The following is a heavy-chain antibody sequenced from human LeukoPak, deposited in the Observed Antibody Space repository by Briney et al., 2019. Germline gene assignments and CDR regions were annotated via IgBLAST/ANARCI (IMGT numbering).Heavy chain of an antibody. CDR2: IYTSGST. CDR3: ARGPYSSSWYPRFDY. Sequence: SETLSLTCTVSGGSISSYYWSWIRQPAGKGLKWIGRIYTSGSTNYNPSLKSRVTMSVDTSKNQFSLKLSSVTAADTAVYYCARGPYSSSWYPRFDYWGQGTLVTVSS. CDR1: GGSISSYY. J-gene: IGHJ4*02. D-gene: IGHD6-13*01. V-gene: IGHV4-4*07.